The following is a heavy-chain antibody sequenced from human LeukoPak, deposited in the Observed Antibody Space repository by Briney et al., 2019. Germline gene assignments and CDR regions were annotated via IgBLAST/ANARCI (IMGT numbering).Heavy chain of an antibody. J-gene: IGHJ5*02. D-gene: IGHD6-19*01. CDR2: IYTSGST. CDR1: GGSISSGSYY. V-gene: IGHV4-61*02. Sequence: PSETLSLTCTVSGGSISSGSYYWSWIRQPAGKGLEWIGRIYTSGSTNYNPSLKSRVTISVDTSKNQFSLKLSSVTAADTAVYYCAREAGPLQWLGNWFDPWGQGTLVTVSS. CDR3: AREAGPLQWLGNWFDP.